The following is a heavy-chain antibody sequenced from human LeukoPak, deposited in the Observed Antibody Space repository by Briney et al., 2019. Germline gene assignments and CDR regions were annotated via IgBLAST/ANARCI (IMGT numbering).Heavy chain of an antibody. CDR2: LYSSGAT. D-gene: IGHD1-26*01. CDR3: VRERSGSYYTFDL. J-gene: IGHJ4*02. CDR1: GFTVSANF. V-gene: IGHV3-66*03. Sequence: PGGSLRLSCVASGFTVSANFMNWVRHAPGRGLEWVSLLYSSGATHYADAVKGRFTVSRDNSRNNLYLQMNSLRAEDTAVYYCVRERSGSYYTFDLWGLGTLVTVSS.